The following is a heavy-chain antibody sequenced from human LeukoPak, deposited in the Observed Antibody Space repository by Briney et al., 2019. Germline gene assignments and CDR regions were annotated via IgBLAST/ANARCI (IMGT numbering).Heavy chain of an antibody. CDR2: INHSGST. V-gene: IGHV4-34*01. J-gene: IGHJ4*02. CDR3: ARGDVVSGYYVSFDY. Sequence: SETLSLTCAVYGGSFSGYYWSWIRQPPGKGLEWIGEINHSGSTNYNPSLKSRVTMSVDTSKNQFSLKLSSVTALDTAVYYCARGDVVSGYYVSFDYWGQGTLVTVSS. D-gene: IGHD3-22*01. CDR1: GGSFSGYY.